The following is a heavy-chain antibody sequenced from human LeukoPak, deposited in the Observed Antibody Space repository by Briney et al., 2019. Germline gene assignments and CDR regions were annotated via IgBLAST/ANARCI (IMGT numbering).Heavy chain of an antibody. J-gene: IGHJ4*02. Sequence: GGSLRLSCAASGFTVSSNYMSWVRQAPGKGLEWVSVIYSGGSTYYADSVKGRFTISRDNSKNTLYLQMNSLRAEDTAVYYCAMRVARTESVWYSSGWYYFDYWGQGTLVTVSS. D-gene: IGHD6-19*01. CDR1: GFTVSSNY. CDR3: AMRVARTESVWYSSGWYYFDY. V-gene: IGHV3-53*01. CDR2: IYSGGST.